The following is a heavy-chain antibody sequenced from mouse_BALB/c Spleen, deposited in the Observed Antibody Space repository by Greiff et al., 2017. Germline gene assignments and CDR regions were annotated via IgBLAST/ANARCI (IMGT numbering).Heavy chain of an antibody. J-gene: IGHJ4*01. V-gene: IGHV5-6-4*01. CDR3: TRYGDDYYAMDY. Sequence: EVKLMESGGGLVKPGGSLKLSCAASGFTFSSYTMSWVRQTPEKRLEWVATISSGGSYTYYPDSVKGRFTISRDNAKNTLYLQMSSLKSEDTAMYYCTRYGDDYYAMDYWGQGTSVTVSS. D-gene: IGHD2-13*01. CDR2: ISSGGSYT. CDR1: GFTFSSYT.